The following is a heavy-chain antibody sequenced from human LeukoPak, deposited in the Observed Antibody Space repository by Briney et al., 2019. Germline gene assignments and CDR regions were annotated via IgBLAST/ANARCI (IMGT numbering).Heavy chain of an antibody. D-gene: IGHD5-18*01. CDR2: ISPNSGGT. V-gene: IGHV1-2*02. J-gene: IGHJ6*03. CDR1: GYTFTGYY. CDR3: ARDTAMEPHYYYYYMDV. Sequence: GASVKVSCKASGYTFTGYYLHWVRQAPGQGLEWMGWISPNSGGTSSAQKLQGRVTMTTDTSTSTAYMELRSLRSDDTAVYYCARDTAMEPHYYYYYMDVWGKGTTVTVSS.